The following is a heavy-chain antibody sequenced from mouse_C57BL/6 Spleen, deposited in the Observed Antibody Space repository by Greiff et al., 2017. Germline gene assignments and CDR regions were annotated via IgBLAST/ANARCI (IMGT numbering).Heavy chain of an antibody. CDR2: ISSGGDYI. Sequence: EVQLVESGEGLVKPGGSLKLSCAASGFTFSSYAMSWVRQTPEKRLEWVAYISSGGDYIYYADTVKGRFTISRDNARNTLYLQMSSLKSEDTAMYYCTRDRDYTTDGGYYAMDYWGQGTSVTVSS. D-gene: IGHD2-12*01. J-gene: IGHJ4*01. V-gene: IGHV5-9-1*02. CDR1: GFTFSSYA. CDR3: TRDRDYTTDGGYYAMDY.